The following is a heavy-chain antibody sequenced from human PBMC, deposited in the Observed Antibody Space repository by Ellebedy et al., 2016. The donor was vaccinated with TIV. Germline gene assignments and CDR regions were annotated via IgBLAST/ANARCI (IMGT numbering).Heavy chain of an antibody. Sequence: GGSLRLSCAGSGFNFSDYYMSWVRQAPGKGLEWLAYITSSGDIKYCTDSVKGRFTISRDNANSSLHLQMNRLRAEDTAVYYCTRDPGSTRFYYYYGMDVWGQGTTVTVSS. CDR3: TRDPGSTRFYYYYGMDV. J-gene: IGHJ6*02. CDR2: ITSSGDIK. D-gene: IGHD2-2*01. V-gene: IGHV3-11*01. CDR1: GFNFSDYY.